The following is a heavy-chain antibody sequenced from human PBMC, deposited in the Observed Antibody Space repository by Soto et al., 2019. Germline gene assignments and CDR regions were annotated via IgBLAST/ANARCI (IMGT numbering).Heavy chain of an antibody. J-gene: IGHJ4*02. D-gene: IGHD1-1*01. CDR3: ARRKDGHNRQHKNYFDY. CDR1: GGSFSGYF. V-gene: IGHV4-34*01. Sequence: KASETLSLTCAVFGGSFSGYFWSWIRQPPGKGLEWIGESNHSGSTNYNPSLKSRVTISMDTSKNQFSLKLSSVTATDTAVYYCARRKDGHNRQHKNYFDYWGQGTLVTVSP. CDR2: SNHSGST.